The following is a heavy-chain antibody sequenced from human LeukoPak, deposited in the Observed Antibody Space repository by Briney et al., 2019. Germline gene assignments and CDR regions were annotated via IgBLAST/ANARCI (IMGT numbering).Heavy chain of an antibody. Sequence: SETLSLTYTVSGGSISSGGYYWSWIRQHPGKGLEWIGYIYYSGSTYYNPSLKSRVTISVDTSKNQFSLKLSSVTAADTAVYYCARGGTIAARHDGFDIWGQGTMVTVSS. V-gene: IGHV4-31*03. D-gene: IGHD6-6*01. CDR3: ARGGTIAARHDGFDI. CDR2: IYYSGST. J-gene: IGHJ3*02. CDR1: GGSISSGGYY.